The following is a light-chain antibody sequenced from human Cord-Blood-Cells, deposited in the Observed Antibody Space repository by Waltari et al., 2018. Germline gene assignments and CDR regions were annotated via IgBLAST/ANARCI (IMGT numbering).Light chain of an antibody. CDR1: QGISSY. V-gene: IGKV1-9*01. CDR2: AAS. J-gene: IGKJ1*01. Sequence: DIQLTQSPSFLSASVGDRVTITCRASQGISSYLAWYQQKPGKAPKLLIYAASTLQSGVPSRFSGRGSGTEFTLTISSLQPKDFATYYCQQLNSYPRTFGQGTKVEIK. CDR3: QQLNSYPRT.